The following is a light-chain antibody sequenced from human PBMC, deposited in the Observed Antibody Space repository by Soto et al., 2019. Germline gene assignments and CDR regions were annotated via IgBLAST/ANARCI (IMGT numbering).Light chain of an antibody. CDR2: EAT. CDR1: SSDVGDYPY. CDR3: SSYSATNTLV. V-gene: IGLV2-14*01. J-gene: IGLJ1*01. Sequence: QSALTQPASVSGSPGQSITISCTGTSSDVGDYPYVSWYQQHPGKVPKLIIYEATNRPSGVTSRFSGSKSENTASLTISGLQAEDEADYYCSSYSATNTLVFGSGTKVTVL.